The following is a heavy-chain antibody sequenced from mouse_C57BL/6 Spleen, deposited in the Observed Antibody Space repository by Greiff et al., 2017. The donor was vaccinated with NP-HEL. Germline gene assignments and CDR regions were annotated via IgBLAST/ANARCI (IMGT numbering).Heavy chain of an antibody. J-gene: IGHJ3*01. V-gene: IGHV1-26*01. Sequence: EVQLQQSGPELVKPGASVKISCKASGYTFTDYYMNWVKQSHGKSLEWIGDINPNNGGTSYNQKFKGKATLTVDKSSSTAYMELSSLTSEDSAVYYCASEGELGRGVGFAYWGQGTLVTVSA. D-gene: IGHD4-1*01. CDR1: GYTFTDYY. CDR2: INPNNGGT. CDR3: ASEGELGRGVGFAY.